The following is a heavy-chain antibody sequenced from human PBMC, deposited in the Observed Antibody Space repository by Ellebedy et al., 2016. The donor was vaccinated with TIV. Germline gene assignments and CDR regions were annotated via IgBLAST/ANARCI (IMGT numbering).Heavy chain of an antibody. V-gene: IGHV1-8*01. Sequence: ASVKVSCKASAYTFTSYDINWVRQAAGQGLEWMGWMNPNSGNTDYAQKFQDRVTMTRDTSTNTAFMELYSLTYEDTAVYYCARGEYSYPEDLDYWGQGTLVTVSS. CDR2: MNPNSGNT. D-gene: IGHD4-11*01. CDR3: ARGEYSYPEDLDY. CDR1: AYTFTSYD. J-gene: IGHJ4*02.